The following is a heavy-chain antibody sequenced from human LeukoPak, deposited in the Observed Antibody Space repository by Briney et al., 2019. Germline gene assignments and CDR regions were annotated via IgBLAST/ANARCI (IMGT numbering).Heavy chain of an antibody. Sequence: GGSLRLSCAGSGFIFSEHWMSWVRLTPGEGLEWVANIKYDGSQKSYADSVRGRFTISRDNARNSLYLVMNSLRAEDTAVYYCAGELRFLEWLLPIDYWGQGTLVTVSS. D-gene: IGHD3-3*01. J-gene: IGHJ4*02. CDR3: AGELRFLEWLLPIDY. V-gene: IGHV3-7*03. CDR1: GFIFSEHW. CDR2: IKYDGSQK.